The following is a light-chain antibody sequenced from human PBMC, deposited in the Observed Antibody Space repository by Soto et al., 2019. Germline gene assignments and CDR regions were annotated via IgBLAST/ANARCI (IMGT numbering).Light chain of an antibody. CDR2: DVT. Sequence: QSALTQPRSVSGSPGQSVTISCTGTSSDVGGSDYVSWFQHYPGKGPKLLIYDVTRRPSGVSDRFSGSKSGNTASLTISGLQSEDEADYYCSSYTSRSTLVFGGGTKLTVL. J-gene: IGLJ3*02. CDR3: SSYTSRSTLV. V-gene: IGLV2-14*03. CDR1: SSDVGGSDY.